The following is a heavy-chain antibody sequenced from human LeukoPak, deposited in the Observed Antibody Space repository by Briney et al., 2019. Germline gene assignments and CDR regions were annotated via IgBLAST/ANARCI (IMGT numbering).Heavy chain of an antibody. D-gene: IGHD6-13*01. Sequence: ASVKVSCKASGYTFTSYDINWVRQATGQGLEWMGWMNPNSGNTGYAQKFQGRVTITADESTSTAYMELSSLRSEDTAVYYCASIAAAGGYWGQGTLVTVSS. J-gene: IGHJ4*02. CDR3: ASIAAAGGY. V-gene: IGHV1-8*01. CDR1: GYTFTSYD. CDR2: MNPNSGNT.